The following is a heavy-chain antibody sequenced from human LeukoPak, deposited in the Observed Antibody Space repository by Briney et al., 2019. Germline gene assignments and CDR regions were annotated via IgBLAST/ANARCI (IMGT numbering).Heavy chain of an antibody. Sequence: SETLSLTCTVSGGSISSYYWSWIRQPPGKGLEWIGYIYYSGSTNYNSSLKSRVTISVDTSKNQFSLKLNSVTAADTAVYYCARALYSNLFDYGGQGTLVTVS. D-gene: IGHD6-13*01. J-gene: IGHJ4*02. CDR2: IYYSGST. CDR1: GGSISSYY. CDR3: ARALYSNLFDY. V-gene: IGHV4-59*01.